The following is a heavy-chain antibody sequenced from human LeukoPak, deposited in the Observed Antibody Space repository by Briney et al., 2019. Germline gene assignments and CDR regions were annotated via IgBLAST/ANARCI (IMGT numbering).Heavy chain of an antibody. CDR3: ARAMYYDSWSGYLYYYGMDV. Sequence: PGGSLRLSCAASGFTFSSYWMSWVRQAPGKGLEWVANIKQDGSEKYYVDSVKGRFTISRDNAKNSLYLQMNSLRAEDTAVYYCARAMYYDSWSGYLYYYGMDVWGQGTTVTVSS. CDR2: IKQDGSEK. D-gene: IGHD3-3*01. J-gene: IGHJ6*02. CDR1: GFTFSSYW. V-gene: IGHV3-7*01.